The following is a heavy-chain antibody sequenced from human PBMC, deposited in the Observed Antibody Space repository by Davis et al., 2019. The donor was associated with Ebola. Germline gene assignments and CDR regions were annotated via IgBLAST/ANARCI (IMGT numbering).Heavy chain of an antibody. Sequence: SETLSLTCTVSGGSISSSSYYWSWIHQPPGKGLEWIGSIYYSGSTYYNPSLKSRVTISVDTSKNQFSLKLSSVTAADTAVYYCARRRNGGWYAIDYWGQGTLVTVSS. CDR3: ARRRNGGWYAIDY. CDR1: GGSISSSSYY. V-gene: IGHV4-39*01. CDR2: IYYSGST. J-gene: IGHJ4*02. D-gene: IGHD6-19*01.